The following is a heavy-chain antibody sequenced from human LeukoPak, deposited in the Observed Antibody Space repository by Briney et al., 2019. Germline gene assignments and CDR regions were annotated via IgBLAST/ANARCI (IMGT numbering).Heavy chain of an antibody. Sequence: PGGSLRLSCAASGFTFSSYAMSWVRQAPGKGLEWVGFIRSKAYGGTTEYAASVKGRFTISRDDSKSIAYLQMNSLKTEDTAMYYCTRLDIVVVPAGGGGFDPWGQGTLVMVTS. D-gene: IGHD2-2*03. J-gene: IGHJ5*02. CDR2: IRSKAYGGTT. CDR1: GFTFSSYA. V-gene: IGHV3-49*04. CDR3: TRLDIVVVPAGGGGFDP.